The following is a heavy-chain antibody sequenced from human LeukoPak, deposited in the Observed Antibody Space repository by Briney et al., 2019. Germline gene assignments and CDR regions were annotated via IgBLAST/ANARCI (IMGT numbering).Heavy chain of an antibody. CDR2: INPNSGVT. V-gene: IGHV1-2*02. D-gene: IGHD2-2*01. J-gene: IGHJ4*02. Sequence: GASVKVSCKASGYPFTGYDLHGVRQAPGQGLERMGWINPNSGVTNYAQKFQGRVTITRDTSISTAYMELSRLRSDATAVYYCARLADCSSSRCRSFDYWGQGTLVTVSS. CDR1: GYPFTGYD. CDR3: ARLADCSSSRCRSFDY.